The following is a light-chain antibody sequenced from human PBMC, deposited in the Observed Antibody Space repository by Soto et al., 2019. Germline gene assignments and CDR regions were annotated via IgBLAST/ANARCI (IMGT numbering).Light chain of an antibody. CDR2: DAS. Sequence: EIVMTQSPATLSLSPGERAPLSCRASQTIDNTLAWYQRKPGQAPRLLIYDASTRATGFPDRFSGSGSGTDFTLTISRLETEDFAVYYCQLYDSSSWTFGQGTKVDI. CDR3: QLYDSSSWT. CDR1: QTIDNT. J-gene: IGKJ1*01. V-gene: IGKV3D-15*01.